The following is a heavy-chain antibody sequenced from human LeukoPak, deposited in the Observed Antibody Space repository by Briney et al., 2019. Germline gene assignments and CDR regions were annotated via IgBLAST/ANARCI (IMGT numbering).Heavy chain of an antibody. CDR1: GFTLSSYE. CDR2: ISGSGGST. D-gene: IGHD2-8*01. Sequence: GGSLRLSCAASGFTLSSYEMNWVRQAPGKGLEWVSAISGSGGSTYYADSVKGRFTISRDNSKNTLYLQMNSLRAEDTAVYYCAKARRVLCMDVWGKGTTVTVSS. V-gene: IGHV3-23*01. CDR3: AKARRVLCMDV. J-gene: IGHJ6*03.